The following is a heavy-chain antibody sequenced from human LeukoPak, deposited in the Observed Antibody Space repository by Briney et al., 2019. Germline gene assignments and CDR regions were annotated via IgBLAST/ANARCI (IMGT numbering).Heavy chain of an antibody. CDR3: AREAYYDFWSGRQNSVIDY. J-gene: IGHJ4*02. CDR1: GYTFTGYY. CDR2: INPNSGGT. Sequence: GASVKVSCKASGYTFTGYYMHWVRQAPGQGLEWMGWINPNSGGTNYAQKFQGRVTMTRDTSISTAYMELSRLRSDDTAVYYCAREAYYDFWSGRQNSVIDYWGQGTLVTVSS. V-gene: IGHV1-2*02. D-gene: IGHD3-3*01.